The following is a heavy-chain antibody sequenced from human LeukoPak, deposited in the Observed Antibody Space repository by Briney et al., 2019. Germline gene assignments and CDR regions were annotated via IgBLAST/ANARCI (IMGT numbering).Heavy chain of an antibody. J-gene: IGHJ4*02. CDR2: IYYSGST. V-gene: IGHV4-39*07. CDR3: ARGGGATSGVRYDKAGVDY. CDR1: GGSISSSSYY. D-gene: IGHD1-26*01. Sequence: PSETLSLTCTVSGGSISSSSYYWGWIRQPPGKGLEWIGSIYYSGSTYYNPSLKSRVTISVDTSKNQFSLKLSSVTAADTAVYYCARGGGATSGVRYDKAGVDYWGQGTLVTVSS.